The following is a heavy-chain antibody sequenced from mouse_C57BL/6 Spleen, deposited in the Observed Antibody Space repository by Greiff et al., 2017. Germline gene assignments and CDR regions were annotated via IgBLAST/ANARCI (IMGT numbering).Heavy chain of an antibody. J-gene: IGHJ3*01. CDR2: FHPYKDDT. D-gene: IGHD2-2*01. V-gene: IGHV1-47*01. CDR1: GYTFTTYP. CDR3: ARGDGYDDGFAY. Sequence: VKLMESGAELVKPGASVKMSCKASGYTFTTYPIEWMKQNHGKSLEWIGNFHPYKDDTKYNEKFKGKATLTVEKSSSTVYLELSRLTSDDSAVYYCARGDGYDDGFAYWGQGTLVTVSA.